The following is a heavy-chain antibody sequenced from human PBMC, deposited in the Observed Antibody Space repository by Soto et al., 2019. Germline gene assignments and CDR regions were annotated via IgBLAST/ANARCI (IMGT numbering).Heavy chain of an antibody. CDR3: ARLPVDTITSLDY. CDR1: GFTFSRYW. D-gene: IGHD3-3*01. CDR2: INSDGSSI. Sequence: EVQLVESGGDLVQPGGFLRLSCATSGFTFSRYWMHWVRQVPGKGLVWVSRINSDGSSISYSDSVKGRFTISRDNAKNTLYLQMHSLRVEDTAVYYCARLPVDTITSLDYWGQGTRVTVSS. V-gene: IGHV3-74*01. J-gene: IGHJ4*02.